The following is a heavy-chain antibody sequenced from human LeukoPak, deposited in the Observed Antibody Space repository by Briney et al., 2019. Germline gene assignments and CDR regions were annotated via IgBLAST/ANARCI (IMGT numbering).Heavy chain of an antibody. D-gene: IGHD3-22*01. V-gene: IGHV4-34*01. CDR2: INHSGST. CDR1: GGSFSGYY. J-gene: IGHJ4*02. CDR3: ARRFYTNYYDSSGPFDY. Sequence: SETLSLTCPVYGGSFSGYYWSWIRQPPGKGLEWIGEINHSGSTNYNPSLKSLVTISVDTSKNQFSLKLSSVTAADTAVYYCARRFYTNYYDSSGPFDYWGQGTLVTVSS.